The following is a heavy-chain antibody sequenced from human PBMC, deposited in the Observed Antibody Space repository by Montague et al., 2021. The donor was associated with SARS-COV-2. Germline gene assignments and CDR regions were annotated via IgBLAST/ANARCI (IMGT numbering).Heavy chain of an antibody. CDR1: GDSVWSNTAA. D-gene: IGHD2-2*01. Sequence: CAISGDSVWSNTAAWNWIRQSPSGGLEWLGRTNYRSKWTNDYATSVDGRISIDPDTSKNQFFLHLRSVTPEDTGVYYCVRDTGSAHAGFDAWGQGTLVTVSS. V-gene: IGHV6-1*01. CDR2: TNYRSKWTN. CDR3: VRDTGSAHAGFDA. J-gene: IGHJ4*02.